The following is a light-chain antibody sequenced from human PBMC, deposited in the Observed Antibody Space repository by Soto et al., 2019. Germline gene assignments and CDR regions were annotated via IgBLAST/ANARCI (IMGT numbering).Light chain of an antibody. J-gene: IGKJ5*01. CDR3: QQYNKWPPIT. Sequence: EIAMTLSPATLSVSPGERATLSCRASQRVSSNLAWYQHKPGQAPRLLIYDASTRANGIPDRFIGSGSETEFTLTISSLQSEDFAIYYCQQYNKWPPITFGQGARLEIK. CDR1: QRVSSN. V-gene: IGKV3-15*01. CDR2: DAS.